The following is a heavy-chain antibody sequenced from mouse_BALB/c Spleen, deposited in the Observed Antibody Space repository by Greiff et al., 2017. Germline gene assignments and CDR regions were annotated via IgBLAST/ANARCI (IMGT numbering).Heavy chain of an antibody. D-gene: IGHD1-2*01. V-gene: IGHV3-2*02. J-gene: IGHJ1*01. CDR2: ISYSGST. Sequence: EVQLQESGPGLVKPSQSLSLTCTVTGYSITSDYAWNWIRQFPGNKLEWMGYISYSGSTSYNPSLKSRISITRDTSKNQFFLQLNSVTTEDTATYYCARLRLLLWYFDVWGAGTTVTVSS. CDR1: GYSITSDYA. CDR3: ARLRLLLWYFDV.